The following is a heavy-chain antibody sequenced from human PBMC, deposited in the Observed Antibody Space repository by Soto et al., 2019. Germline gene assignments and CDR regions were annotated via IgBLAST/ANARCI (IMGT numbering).Heavy chain of an antibody. CDR2: ISNSGSTI. D-gene: IGHD3-16*01. CDR3: ARLYGAPWGGFDP. J-gene: IGHJ5*02. CDR1: GFTVSNYY. V-gene: IGHV3-11*01. Sequence: QVQVVESGGGLVKPGGSLRLSCAASGFTVSNYYMSWIRQAPGKGLEWVSYISNSGSTIYYADSVKGRVTTSRDNAKNSLYLQMNSLRAEDAAVYYCARLYGAPWGGFDPWGQGTLVTVSS.